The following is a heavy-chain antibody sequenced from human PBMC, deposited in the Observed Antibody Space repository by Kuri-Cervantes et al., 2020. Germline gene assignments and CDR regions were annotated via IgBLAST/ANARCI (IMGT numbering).Heavy chain of an antibody. Sequence: GESLKISCAASGFTFSSYEMNWVRQAPGKGLEWVSYISSSGSTIYYADSVKGRFTISRDNSKNTLYLQMNSLRAEDTAVYYCARDFGGYDFGYWGQGTLVTVSS. CDR1: GFTFSSYE. J-gene: IGHJ4*02. CDR2: ISSSGSTI. V-gene: IGHV3-48*03. D-gene: IGHD5-12*01. CDR3: ARDFGGYDFGY.